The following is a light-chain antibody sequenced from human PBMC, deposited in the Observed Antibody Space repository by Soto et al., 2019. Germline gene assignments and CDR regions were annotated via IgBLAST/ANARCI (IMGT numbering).Light chain of an antibody. J-gene: IGLJ3*02. Sequence: QSVLTQPPSASGTPGQWVTISCSGSSSSLGSNTINWYQQLPGTAPKLLIYSNTQRPSGVPDRFSGSKSGTSASLAISGLQSEDEADYSCAAWDDSLNGWVFGGGTKLTVL. CDR2: SNT. CDR3: AAWDDSLNGWV. V-gene: IGLV1-44*01. CDR1: SSSLGSNT.